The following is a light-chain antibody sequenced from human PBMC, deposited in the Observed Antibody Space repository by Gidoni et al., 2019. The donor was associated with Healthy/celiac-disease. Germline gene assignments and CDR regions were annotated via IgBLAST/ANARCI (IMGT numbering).Light chain of an antibody. CDR2: DAS. CDR1: QSVSSY. Sequence: MLTHPPAPLSLSPGERAPLSCRASQSVSSYLAWYQQKPGQAPRLLIYDASNRATGIPARFSGSGSGTDFTLTISSLEPEDFAVYYCQQRSNWPPLTFGGGTKVEIK. V-gene: IGKV3-11*01. CDR3: QQRSNWPPLT. J-gene: IGKJ4*01.